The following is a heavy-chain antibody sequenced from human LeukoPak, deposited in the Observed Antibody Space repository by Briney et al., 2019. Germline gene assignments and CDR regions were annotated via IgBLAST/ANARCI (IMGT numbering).Heavy chain of an antibody. Sequence: PSETLSLTCAVYGGSFSGYYWSWIRQPPGKGLEWIGEINHSGSTNYNPSLKSRVTISVDTSKNQFSLKLSSVTAADTAVYYCARGPPETYYYGSGSYLRAYFDYWGQGTLVTVSS. CDR1: GGSFSGYY. CDR2: INHSGST. V-gene: IGHV4-34*01. D-gene: IGHD3-10*01. CDR3: ARGPPETYYYGSGSYLRAYFDY. J-gene: IGHJ4*02.